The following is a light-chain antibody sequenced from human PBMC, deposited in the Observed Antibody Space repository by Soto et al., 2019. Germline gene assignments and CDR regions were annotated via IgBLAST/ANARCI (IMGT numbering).Light chain of an antibody. CDR3: QQYHSYPPS. J-gene: IGKJ1*01. CDR1: QGISNF. CDR2: DVS. V-gene: IGKV1-16*01. Sequence: IQMTQSPTSLSASVGARVTITCRASQGISNFLAWFQQKPGEAPKSLIYDVSSLQSGVPPRFSRRGYLTDFTLTITSLPPEDFATSYYQQYHSYPPSFGQGTKVELK.